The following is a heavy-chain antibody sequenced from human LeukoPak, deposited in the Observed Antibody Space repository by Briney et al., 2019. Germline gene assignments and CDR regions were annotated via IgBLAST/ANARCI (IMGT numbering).Heavy chain of an antibody. J-gene: IGHJ5*02. D-gene: IGHD3-10*01. CDR3: ARDPSTRITITWFDP. CDR2: IKQDGSEK. CDR1: GFTFSRYW. Sequence: GGSLRLSCAASGFTFSRYWMTWVRQAPGKGLEWVANIKQDGSEKYYVDSVKGRFTISRDNAKNSLYLQMNSLRAEDTAVYYCARDPSTRITITWFDPWGQGTLVTVSS. V-gene: IGHV3-7*01.